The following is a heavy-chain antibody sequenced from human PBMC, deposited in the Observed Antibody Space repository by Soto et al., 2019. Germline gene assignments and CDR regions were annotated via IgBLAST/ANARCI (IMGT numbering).Heavy chain of an antibody. CDR3: ARGTGEGVRVVIIKYYYYGMDV. CDR1: GDSVSSNSAA. V-gene: IGHV6-1*01. Sequence: SQTLSLTCAISGDSVSSNSAAWNWIRQSPSRGLEWLGRTYYRSKWYNDYAVSVKSRITINPDTSKNQFSLQLNSVTPEDTAVYYWARGTGEGVRVVIIKYYYYGMDVWGQGTTVTVSS. CDR2: TYYRSKWYN. D-gene: IGHD3-3*01. J-gene: IGHJ6*02.